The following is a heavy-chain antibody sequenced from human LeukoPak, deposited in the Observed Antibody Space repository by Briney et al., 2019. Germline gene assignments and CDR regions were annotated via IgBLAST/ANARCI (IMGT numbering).Heavy chain of an antibody. CDR1: GFTFSSYE. J-gene: IGHJ6*04. V-gene: IGHV3-48*03. CDR3: AELGITMIGGV. D-gene: IGHD3-10*02. CDR2: ISSSGSRI. Sequence: PGGSLRLSCAASGFTFSSYEMNWVRQAPGKGLEWVSYISSSGSRIYFADSVKGRFTISRDNAKNPLYLQMNSLRAEDTAVYYCAELGITMIGGVWGKGTTVTISS.